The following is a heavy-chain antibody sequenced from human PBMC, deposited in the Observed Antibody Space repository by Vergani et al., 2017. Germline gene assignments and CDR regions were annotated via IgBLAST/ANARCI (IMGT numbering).Heavy chain of an antibody. CDR1: GFTFSSYS. D-gene: IGHD6-6*01. CDR3: ARATIAARPIDG. CDR2: ISSSSRYI. V-gene: IGHV3-21*01. Sequence: EVQLVESGGGLVKPGGSLRLSCAASGFTFSSYSMNWVRQAPGKGLEWVSSISSSSRYIYYADSVKGRFTSSRGNAKNSLYLEMNRLRAEETDVYYCARATIAARPIDGWGQGSLVTVSS. J-gene: IGHJ4*02.